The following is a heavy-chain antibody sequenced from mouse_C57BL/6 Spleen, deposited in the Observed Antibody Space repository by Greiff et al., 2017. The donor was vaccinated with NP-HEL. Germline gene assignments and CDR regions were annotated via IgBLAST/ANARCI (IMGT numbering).Heavy chain of an antibody. CDR1: GYTFTSYW. Sequence: QVQLQQPGAELVKPGASVKVSCKASGYTFTSYWMHWVKQRPGQGLEWIGRIHPSDSDTNYNQKFKGKATLTVDKSSSTAYMQHSNRTTEDSAVSYCAKLGRGGAWFAYWGQGTPVTVSA. CDR2: IHPSDSDT. CDR3: AKLGRGGAWFAY. J-gene: IGHJ3*01. V-gene: IGHV1-74*01. D-gene: IGHD4-1*01.